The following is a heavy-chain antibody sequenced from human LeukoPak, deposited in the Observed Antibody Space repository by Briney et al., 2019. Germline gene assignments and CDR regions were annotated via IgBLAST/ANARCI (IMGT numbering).Heavy chain of an antibody. J-gene: IGHJ3*02. CDR1: GFTFSSYA. D-gene: IGHD3-10*01. Sequence: GGSLRLSCAAAGFTFSSYAMHWVRQAPGKGLEWVAVISYDGSNKYYADSVKGRFTISRDNSKNTLYLQMNSLRAEDTAVYYCARDRDYYGSGSHYDAFDIWGQGTMVTVSS. CDR3: ARDRDYYGSGSHYDAFDI. V-gene: IGHV3-30*04. CDR2: ISYDGSNK.